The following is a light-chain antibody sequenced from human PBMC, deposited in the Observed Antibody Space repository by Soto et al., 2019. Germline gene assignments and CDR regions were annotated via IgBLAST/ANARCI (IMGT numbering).Light chain of an antibody. Sequence: AFTQSPGTLYLSPGARATLSCRASQTVRKNYLAWYPPKPGQAPRLRIYDASKRATGIPARFSGSGSGTDFTLTISSIEPEEFAVYYCQQRANWPTFGQGTRVEI. V-gene: IGKV3-11*01. CDR2: DAS. CDR1: QTVRKNY. CDR3: QQRANWPT. J-gene: IGKJ5*01.